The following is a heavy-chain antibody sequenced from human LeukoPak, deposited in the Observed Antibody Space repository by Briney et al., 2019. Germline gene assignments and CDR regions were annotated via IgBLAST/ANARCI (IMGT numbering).Heavy chain of an antibody. V-gene: IGHV1-69*13. CDR3: ARGTEGLDAFDI. J-gene: IGHJ3*02. D-gene: IGHD2-2*01. CDR2: IIPIFGTA. CDR1: GGTFSSYA. Sequence: SVKVSCKAPGGTFSSYAISWVRQAPGQGLEWMGGIIPIFGTANYAQKFQGRVTITADESTSIAYMELSSLRSEDTAVYYCARGTEGLDAFDIWGQGTMVTVSS.